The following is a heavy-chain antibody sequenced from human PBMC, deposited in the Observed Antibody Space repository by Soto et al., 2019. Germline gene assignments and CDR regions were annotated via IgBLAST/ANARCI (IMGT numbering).Heavy chain of an antibody. CDR1: GFTFSNYG. Sequence: QVQLVESGGGVVQPGRSLRLSCAASGFTFSNYGMHWVRQAPGKGLEWVAVIWYDGSNKYYADSVKGRFTISRDNSKNPLYLQMNSLRAEDTAGYYCARDGVGYYDSSGYSAYFQHWGQGTLVTVSS. CDR2: IWYDGSNK. J-gene: IGHJ1*01. D-gene: IGHD3-22*01. V-gene: IGHV3-33*01. CDR3: ARDGVGYYDSSGYSAYFQH.